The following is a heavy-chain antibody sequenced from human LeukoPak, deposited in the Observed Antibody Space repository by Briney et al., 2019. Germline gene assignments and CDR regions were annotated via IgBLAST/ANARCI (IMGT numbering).Heavy chain of an antibody. CDR1: GGTFSSYA. CDR3: ARTRTGTTSPDY. CDR2: IIPIFGTA. V-gene: IGHV1-69*13. J-gene: IGHJ4*02. Sequence: SVKVSCKASGGTFSSYAISWVRQAPGQGLEWMGGIIPIFGTANYAQKFQGRVTITADESTSTAYMELSSLRSEDTAVYYCARTRTGTTSPDYWGQGTLVTVSS. D-gene: IGHD4-17*01.